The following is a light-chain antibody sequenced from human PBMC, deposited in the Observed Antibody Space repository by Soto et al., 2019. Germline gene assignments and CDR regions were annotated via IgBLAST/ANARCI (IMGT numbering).Light chain of an antibody. J-gene: IGKJ1*01. V-gene: IGKV2-28*01. Sequence: DIVMTQSPLFLPVTPGEPASISCRSSQSLLHSNGYYYLDWYLQRPGQSPQLLIYLGSARASGVPERFSGSGSGTDFTLKISRVEAEDVGIYYCMQPLQTPWTFGQGTKVEIK. CDR3: MQPLQTPWT. CDR1: QSLLHSNGYYY. CDR2: LGS.